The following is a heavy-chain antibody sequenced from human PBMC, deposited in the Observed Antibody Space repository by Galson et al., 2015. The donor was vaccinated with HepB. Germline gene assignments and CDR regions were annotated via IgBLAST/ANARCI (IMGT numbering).Heavy chain of an antibody. CDR3: ARGAMVVAAIIGY. J-gene: IGHJ4*02. V-gene: IGHV3-21*01. D-gene: IGHD2-21*02. Sequence: SLRLSCAASGFTFSSHSMNWVRQAPGKGLEWVSSISSSSTYIYYADSVKGRFTISRDNAKNSLYLQMNSLRAEDTAIYYCARGAMVVAAIIGYWGQGTLVTVSS. CDR1: GFTFSSHS. CDR2: ISSSSTYI.